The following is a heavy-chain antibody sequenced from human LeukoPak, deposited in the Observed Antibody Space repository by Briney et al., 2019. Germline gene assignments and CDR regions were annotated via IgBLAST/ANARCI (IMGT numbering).Heavy chain of an antibody. CDR1: GYTFTYRY. V-gene: IGHV1-45*02. Sequence: ASVKVSCKASGYTFTYRYLHWVRQAPGQALEWMGWITPFNGKTNYAQKFQDRVTITRERSMSTAYMELSSLRSEDTAMYYCATPRPPRFMGAFDIWGQGTMVTVSS. CDR2: ITPFNGKT. J-gene: IGHJ3*02. CDR3: ATPRPPRFMGAFDI.